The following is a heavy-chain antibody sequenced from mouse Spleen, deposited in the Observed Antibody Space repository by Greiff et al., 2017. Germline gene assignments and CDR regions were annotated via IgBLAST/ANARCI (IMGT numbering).Heavy chain of an antibody. CDR2: IWGGGST. D-gene: IGHD2-13*01. CDR3: ASDYYGDYPFAY. J-gene: IGHJ3*01. CDR1: GFSLTSYG. V-gene: IGHV2-6*01. Sequence: VQLQQSGPGLVAPSQSLSITCTVSGFSLTSYGVDWVRQSPGKGLEWLGVIWGGGSTNYNSALKSRLSISKDNSKSQVFLKMNSLQTDDTAMYYCASDYYGDYPFAYWGQGTLVTVSA.